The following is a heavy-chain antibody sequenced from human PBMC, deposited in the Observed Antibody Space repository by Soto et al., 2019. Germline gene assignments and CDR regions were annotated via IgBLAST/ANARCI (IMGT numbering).Heavy chain of an antibody. CDR3: ARMGSYYDFWSGYPTYYYYYYGMDV. CDR2: IDWDDDK. Sequence: SGPTLENPTQTLTLTCTFSGFSLSTSGMCVSWIRQPPGKALEWLALIDWDDDKYYSTSLKTRLTISKDTSKNQVVLTMTNMDPVDTATYYCARMGSYYDFWSGYPTYYYYYYGMDVWGQGTTVTVSS. D-gene: IGHD3-3*01. CDR1: GFSLSTSGMC. V-gene: IGHV2-70*01. J-gene: IGHJ6*02.